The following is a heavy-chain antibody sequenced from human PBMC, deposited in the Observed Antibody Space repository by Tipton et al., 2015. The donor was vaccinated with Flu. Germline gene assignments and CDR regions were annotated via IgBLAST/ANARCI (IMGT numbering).Heavy chain of an antibody. V-gene: IGHV3-49*04. D-gene: IGHD5-12*01. J-gene: IGHJ6*02. CDR3: TREWLRPYYYYYGMDV. Sequence: SLRLSCTASGFTFGDYAMSWVRQAPGKGLEWVGFIRSKAYGGTTEYAASVKGRFTISRDDSKSIAYLQMNSLKTEDTAVYYCTREWLRPYYYYYGMDVWGQGTPVTVSS. CDR1: GFTFGDYA. CDR2: IRSKAYGGTT.